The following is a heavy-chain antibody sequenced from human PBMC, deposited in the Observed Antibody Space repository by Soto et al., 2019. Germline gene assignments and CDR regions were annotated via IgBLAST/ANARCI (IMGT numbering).Heavy chain of an antibody. D-gene: IGHD6-13*01. CDR3: AAEGAAALYYYYRMDV. CDR2: IVVGSGNT. J-gene: IGHJ6*02. Sequence: SVKVSCKASGFTFTSSAVQWVRQARGQRLEWIGWIVVGSGNTNYAQKFQERVTITRDMSTSTAYMELSSLRSEDTAVYYCAAEGAAALYYYYRMDVWGQGTTVTVSS. V-gene: IGHV1-58*01. CDR1: GFTFTSSA.